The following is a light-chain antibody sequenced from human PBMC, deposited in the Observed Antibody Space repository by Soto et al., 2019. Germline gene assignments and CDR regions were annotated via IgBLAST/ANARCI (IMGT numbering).Light chain of an antibody. J-gene: IGKJ5*01. CDR1: QSISSW. CDR2: DAS. CDR3: RQYNSYAIT. V-gene: IGKV1-5*01. Sequence: DIQMTQSPSTLSASVGDRVTITCRASQSISSWLAWYQHKPGKAPKLLIYDASILESGVPSRFSGSGSGTEFTLTISSLQPDDFATYYCRQYNSYAITFGQGTRLEIK.